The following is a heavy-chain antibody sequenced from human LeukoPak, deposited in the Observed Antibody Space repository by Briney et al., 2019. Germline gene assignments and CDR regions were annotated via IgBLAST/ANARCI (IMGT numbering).Heavy chain of an antibody. J-gene: IGHJ4*02. D-gene: IGHD1-14*01. Sequence: GGSLRLSCAASGFTFTDAWMSWVRQAPGKGLEWVGHIKSKTDGGTTDYAASVKGRFTISRDDSKNTLYLQMNSLKTEDTAVYYCTTDPGRRITTAPYWGQGTLVTVSS. V-gene: IGHV3-15*01. CDR3: TTDPGRRITTAPY. CDR1: GFTFTDAW. CDR2: IKSKTDGGTT.